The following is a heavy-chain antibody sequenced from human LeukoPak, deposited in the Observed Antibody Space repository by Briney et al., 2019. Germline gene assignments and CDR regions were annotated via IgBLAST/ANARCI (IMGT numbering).Heavy chain of an antibody. D-gene: IGHD6-6*01. V-gene: IGHV3-48*01. CDR1: GFTFSSYS. J-gene: IGHJ4*02. CDR3: ALSIAARPVDY. CDR2: ISSSSSTI. Sequence: GGSLRLSCAASGFTFSSYSVNWVRQAPGKGLEWVSYISSSSSTIYYADSVKGRFTISRDNAKNSLYLQMNSLRAEDTAVYYCALSIAARPVDYWGQGTLVTVSS.